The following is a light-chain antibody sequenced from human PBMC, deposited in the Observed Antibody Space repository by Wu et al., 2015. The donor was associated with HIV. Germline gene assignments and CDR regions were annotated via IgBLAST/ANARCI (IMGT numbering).Light chain of an antibody. CDR3: QQRGNWPLFT. CDR1: QSVGSY. Sequence: EIVLTQSPGTLSLSPGERATLSCRASQSVGSYLAWYQKKPGQAPRLLIYNASDRATGIPARFSGSGSGADFTLTISSLEPEDFAVYYCQQRGNWPLFTFGPGTKVDIK. V-gene: IGKV3-11*01. J-gene: IGKJ3*01. CDR2: NAS.